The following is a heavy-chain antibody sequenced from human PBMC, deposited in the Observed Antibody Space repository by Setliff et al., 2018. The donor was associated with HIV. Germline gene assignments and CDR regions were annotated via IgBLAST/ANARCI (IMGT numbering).Heavy chain of an antibody. CDR1: GASFSNYF. J-gene: IGHJ3*01. D-gene: IGHD3-10*01. CDR2: INHSGST. CDR3: VRRRGDYGSWASSAVDF. V-gene: IGHV4-34*01. Sequence: SETLSLTCAVYGASFSNYFWTWIRQSPGKGLEWIGEINHSGSTNYNPSLNIRVTISVDTSKNQFSLRLNSVTAADTAVYFCVRRRGDYGSWASSAVDFWGQGTMVTVSS.